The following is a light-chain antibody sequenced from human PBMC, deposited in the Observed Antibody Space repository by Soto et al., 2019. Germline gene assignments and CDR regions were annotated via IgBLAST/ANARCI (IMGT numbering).Light chain of an antibody. CDR3: QQYNNWPT. J-gene: IGKJ1*01. Sequence: EMVLTQSPGTLSVSPGERATLSCRSSQSVSNNYLAWYQQKPGQAPRLLIYGASNRATGIPDRFSGSGSGTDFTLTISRLEPEDFAVYYCQQYNNWPTFGQGTKVDIK. CDR1: QSVSNNY. V-gene: IGKV3-20*01. CDR2: GAS.